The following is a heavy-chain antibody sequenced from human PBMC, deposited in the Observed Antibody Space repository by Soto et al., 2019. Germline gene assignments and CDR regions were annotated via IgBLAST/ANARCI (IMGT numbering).Heavy chain of an antibody. CDR2: IYYSGST. Sequence: PSETLSLTCAVSGGSISSGGYSWSWIRQPPGRGLEWIGTIYYSGSTHYSPSLKSRVTISVDTSKNQFSLKLTSVTAADTAVYYCARHHYYDSSSPPYWGQGTLVTVSS. J-gene: IGHJ4*02. D-gene: IGHD3-22*01. CDR1: GGSISSGGYS. CDR3: ARHHYYDSSSPPY. V-gene: IGHV4-39*01.